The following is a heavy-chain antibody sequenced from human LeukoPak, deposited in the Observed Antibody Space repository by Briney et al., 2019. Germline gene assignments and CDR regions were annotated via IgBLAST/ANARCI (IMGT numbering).Heavy chain of an antibody. Sequence: PGGSLRLSCAASEFSVGSNYMTWVRQAPGKGLEWVSLIYSGGSTYYADSVKGRFTISRDNSKNTLYLQMNSLRAEDTAVYYCAKDCCDYGSGSYNYMDVWGKGTTVTISS. D-gene: IGHD3-10*01. CDR2: IYSGGST. J-gene: IGHJ6*03. V-gene: IGHV3-66*01. CDR1: EFSVGSNY. CDR3: AKDCCDYGSGSYNYMDV.